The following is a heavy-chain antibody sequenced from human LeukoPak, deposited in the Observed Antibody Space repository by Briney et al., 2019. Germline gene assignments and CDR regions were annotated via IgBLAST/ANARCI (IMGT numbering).Heavy chain of an antibody. J-gene: IGHJ5*02. CDR1: GGSFSGYY. Sequence: PSETLSLTCAVYGGSFSGYYWSWIRQPPGKGLEWIGEINHSGSTNYNPSLKSRVTISVDTSKNQFSLKLSSVIAADTAVYYCARGRGGYSSGWYANWFDPWGQGTLVTVSS. D-gene: IGHD6-19*01. CDR2: INHSGST. CDR3: ARGRGGYSSGWYANWFDP. V-gene: IGHV4-34*01.